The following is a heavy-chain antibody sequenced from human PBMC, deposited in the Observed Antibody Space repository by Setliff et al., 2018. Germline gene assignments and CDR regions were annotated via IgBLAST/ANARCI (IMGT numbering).Heavy chain of an antibody. V-gene: IGHV3-33*01. CDR1: GFTFNNFA. CDR3: ARQATDY. Sequence: GGSLRLSCAASGFTFNNFAMHWVRQAPGKGLEWVAVIWYDGSNKYYADSVKGRFTISRDNSKNTLYLQMNSLRAEDTALHYCARQATDYWGQGTLVTVSS. J-gene: IGHJ4*02. CDR2: IWYDGSNK.